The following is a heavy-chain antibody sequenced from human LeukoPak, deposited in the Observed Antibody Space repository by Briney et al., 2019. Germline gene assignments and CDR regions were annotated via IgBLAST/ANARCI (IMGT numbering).Heavy chain of an antibody. D-gene: IGHD1-1*01. CDR2: ISSSSSTI. V-gene: IGHV3-48*01. CDR3: ARRALGELDY. CDR1: GFTFSSYS. J-gene: IGHJ4*02. Sequence: GGSLRLSCAASGFTFSSYSMNWVRQAPGKGLEWVSYISSSSSTIYYADSVKGRFTISRDNAKNSLYLQMNSLRAEDTAVYYCARRALGELDYWGQGTLVTVSS.